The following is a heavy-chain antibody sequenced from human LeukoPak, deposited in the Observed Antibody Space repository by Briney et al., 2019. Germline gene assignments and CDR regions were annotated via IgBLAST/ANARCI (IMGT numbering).Heavy chain of an antibody. V-gene: IGHV4-30-4*08. J-gene: IGHJ3*02. Sequence: SETLSLTCTVSGVSMSSGAFYWSWIRQHPGKGLEWIGNIYYSGSTYYNPSLKSRVTISVDRSKNQFSLKLTSVTAADTAVYYCARAFPFDDYGDPDAFDIWGQGTIVTVSS. CDR3: ARAFPFDDYGDPDAFDI. CDR2: IYYSGST. D-gene: IGHD4-17*01. CDR1: GVSMSSGAFY.